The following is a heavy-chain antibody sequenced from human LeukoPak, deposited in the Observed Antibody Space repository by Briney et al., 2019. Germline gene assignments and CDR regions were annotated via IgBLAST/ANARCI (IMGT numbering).Heavy chain of an antibody. CDR3: ARAVDLGEAYCGGDCRGGLPDY. V-gene: IGHV4-38-2*02. D-gene: IGHD2-21*02. CDR2: IHHSGST. Sequence: PSETLSLTCTVSGYFISSGYYWGWIRQPPGKGLEWIGMIHHSGSTYYNPSLKSRVTISVDTSKNQFSLKLSSVTAADTAVYYCARAVDLGEAYCGGDCRGGLPDYWGQGTLVIVSS. J-gene: IGHJ4*02. CDR1: GYFISSGYY.